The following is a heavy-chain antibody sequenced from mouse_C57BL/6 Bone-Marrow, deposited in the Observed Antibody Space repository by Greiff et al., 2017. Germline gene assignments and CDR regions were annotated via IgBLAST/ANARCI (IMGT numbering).Heavy chain of an antibody. J-gene: IGHJ1*03. Sequence: VQLQQSGAELVRPGASVKLSCTASGFNIKDDYMHWVKQRPEQGLEWIGWIDPENGDTEYASKFQGKATITADTSSNTAYLQLSSLTSEDTAVYYGTTGTVVADWYFDVWGTGTTVTVSS. CDR1: GFNIKDDY. V-gene: IGHV14-4*01. D-gene: IGHD1-1*01. CDR2: IDPENGDT. CDR3: TTGTVVADWYFDV.